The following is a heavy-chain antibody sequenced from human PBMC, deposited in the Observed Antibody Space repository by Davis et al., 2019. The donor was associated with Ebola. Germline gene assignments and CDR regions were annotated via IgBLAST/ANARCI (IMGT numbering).Heavy chain of an antibody. Sequence: LSLTCAGSGFTFNFYVMSWVRQAPGKGLEWVSAIDGGDGSTYYADSVKGRFTISRDNSKNTLYLQMNSLRAEDTAVYYCARERNYGNYYYGMDVWGQGTTVTVSS. V-gene: IGHV3-23*01. D-gene: IGHD1-7*01. CDR1: GFTFNFYV. CDR3: ARERNYGNYYYGMDV. J-gene: IGHJ6*02. CDR2: IDGGDGST.